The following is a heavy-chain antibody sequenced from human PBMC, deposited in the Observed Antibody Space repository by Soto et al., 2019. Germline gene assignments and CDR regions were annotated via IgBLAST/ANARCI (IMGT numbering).Heavy chain of an antibody. CDR3: ARDGLWFGPETPKFDY. Sequence: PGGSLRLSCAASGFTFSSYSMNWVRQAPGKGLEWVSYISSSSSTIYYADSVKGRFTISRDNAKNSLYLQMNSLRAEDTAVYYCARDGLWFGPETPKFDYWGQGTLVTVSS. CDR2: ISSSSSTI. CDR1: GFTFSSYS. V-gene: IGHV3-48*01. J-gene: IGHJ4*02. D-gene: IGHD3-10*01.